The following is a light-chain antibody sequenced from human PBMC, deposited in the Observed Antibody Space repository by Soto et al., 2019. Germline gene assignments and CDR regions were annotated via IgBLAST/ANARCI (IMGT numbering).Light chain of an antibody. Sequence: DIQITQSPSNLSASVGDRVTITCRASQSITNRLAWYQQKPGKAPKVLIDDASNLESGVPSRFSGSGFGTEFILTISSLQHDDFATYWCQHYGGMWTFGQGTKVDIK. CDR3: QHYGGMWT. CDR2: DAS. V-gene: IGKV1-5*01. CDR1: QSITNR. J-gene: IGKJ1*01.